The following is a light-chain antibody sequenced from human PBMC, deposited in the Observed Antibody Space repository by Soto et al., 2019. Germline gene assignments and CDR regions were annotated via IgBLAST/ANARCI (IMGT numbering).Light chain of an antibody. J-gene: IGLJ1*01. Sequence: QSVLTQPRSVSGSPGQSVTISCSGTSSDVGGYNYVSWYQQHPGKAPKLMIYDVSKRPSGVPDRFSGSKSGNTASLTISGLQADDEADYYCCSYAGRYTYVFGTGTQLTVL. CDR3: CSYAGRYTYV. CDR1: SSDVGGYNY. CDR2: DVS. V-gene: IGLV2-11*01.